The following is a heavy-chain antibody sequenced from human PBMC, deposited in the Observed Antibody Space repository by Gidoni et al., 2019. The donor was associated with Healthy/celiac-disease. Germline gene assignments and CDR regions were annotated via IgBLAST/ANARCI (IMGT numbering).Heavy chain of an antibody. CDR2: ISGSGGIT. Sequence: EVQLLESGGGLVQPGGSLRLSCAASGFTFSRYAMCWVRQAPGKGLEWVSAISGSGGITYYADSVQGRFTISRDNSKNTLYLQMHSLRAEDTAVYYCAKPGYSSSWYDLYFDYWGQGTLVTVSS. J-gene: IGHJ4*02. CDR3: AKPGYSSSWYDLYFDY. V-gene: IGHV3-23*01. D-gene: IGHD6-13*01. CDR1: GFTFSRYA.